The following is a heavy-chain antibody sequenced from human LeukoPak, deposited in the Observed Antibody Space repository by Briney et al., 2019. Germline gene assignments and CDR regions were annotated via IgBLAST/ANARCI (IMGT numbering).Heavy chain of an antibody. CDR2: ISSSSSTI. J-gene: IGHJ4*02. CDR1: GFTFSSYS. Sequence: GGSLRLSCAASGFTFSSYSMNWVRQAPGKGLGWVSYISSSSSTIYYADSVKGRFTISRDNAKNSLYLQMNSLRAEDTAVYYCARDFDSSSYTNLFDYWGQGTLVTVSS. CDR3: ARDFDSSSYTNLFDY. D-gene: IGHD6-13*01. V-gene: IGHV3-48*01.